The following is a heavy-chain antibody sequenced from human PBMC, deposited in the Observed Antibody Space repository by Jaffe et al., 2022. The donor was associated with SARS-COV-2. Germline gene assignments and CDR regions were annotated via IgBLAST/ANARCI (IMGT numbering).Heavy chain of an antibody. D-gene: IGHD2-8*01. CDR2: IGSDGSST. CDR3: ARGTNSPEY. Sequence: EVQLVESGGGLVQPGGSLRLSCAASGFTLSSSWTHWVRQHPGKGLVWVSRIGSDGSSTTYADSVKGRFTISRDNAENTVYLQMSSLRTDDTAVYYCARGTNSPEYWGQGTLVTVSS. V-gene: IGHV3-74*03. J-gene: IGHJ4*02. CDR1: GFTLSSSW.